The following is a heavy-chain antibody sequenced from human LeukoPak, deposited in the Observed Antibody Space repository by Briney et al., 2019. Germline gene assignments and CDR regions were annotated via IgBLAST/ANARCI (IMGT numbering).Heavy chain of an antibody. V-gene: IGHV3-15*01. D-gene: IGHD5-12*01. CDR1: GFTFSNAW. CDR3: TTGGSRRWLQFVY. Sequence: GGSLRLSCAASGFTFSNAWVSWVRQAPGKGLEWVGRIKSKTDGGTTDYAAPVKGRFTISRDDSKNTLYLQMNSLKTEDTAVYYCTTGGSRRWLQFVYWGQGTLVTVSS. J-gene: IGHJ4*02. CDR2: IKSKTDGGTT.